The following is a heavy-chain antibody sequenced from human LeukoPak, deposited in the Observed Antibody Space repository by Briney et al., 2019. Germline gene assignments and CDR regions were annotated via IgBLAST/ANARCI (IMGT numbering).Heavy chain of an antibody. D-gene: IGHD3-10*01. CDR1: GYSIRSGFY. J-gene: IGHJ5*02. CDR3: ARNRYYYGSGNYGVPNWFDP. Sequence: SSETLSLTCTVSGYSIRSGFYWGWLRQSPGKGLEWIGNIYHSGITYYTPSLKSRVTMSVDTSKNQFSLKLNSVTAADTAVYYCARNRYYYGSGNYGVPNWFDPWGQGTLVTVSS. V-gene: IGHV4-38-2*02. CDR2: IYHSGIT.